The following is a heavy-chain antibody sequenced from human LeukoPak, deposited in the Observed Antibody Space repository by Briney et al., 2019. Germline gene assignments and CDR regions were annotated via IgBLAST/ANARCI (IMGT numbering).Heavy chain of an antibody. Sequence: SETLSPTCTVSGVAISSSKNFWGWIRQPPGKGLEWIGSVQYSGPTYYIPSLTSRVTISVDTSKNQFSLKLSSVTAADAAVYYCARHEEEEGYSAKTFGYWGQGTLVTVSS. J-gene: IGHJ4*02. D-gene: IGHD5-24*01. V-gene: IGHV4-39*01. CDR2: VQYSGPT. CDR3: ARHEEEEGYSAKTFGY. CDR1: GVAISSSKNF.